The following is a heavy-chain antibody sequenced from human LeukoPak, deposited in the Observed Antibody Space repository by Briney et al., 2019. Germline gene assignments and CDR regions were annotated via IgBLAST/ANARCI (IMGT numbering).Heavy chain of an antibody. J-gene: IGHJ3*02. V-gene: IGHV3-7*01. Sequence: GGSLRLSCAASGFTFSSYWMSWVRQAPGKGLEWGANIKQDGSEKYYVDSVKGSFTPSRDNAKNSLYLQMNSLRAEDTAAYYCARDGPWIQLLSPRAFDIWGQGTMVTVSS. D-gene: IGHD5-18*01. CDR3: ARDGPWIQLLSPRAFDI. CDR1: GFTFSSYW. CDR2: IKQDGSEK.